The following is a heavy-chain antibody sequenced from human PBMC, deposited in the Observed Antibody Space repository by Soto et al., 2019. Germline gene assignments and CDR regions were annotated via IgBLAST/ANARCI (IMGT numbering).Heavy chain of an antibody. Sequence: SETLSLTCTVTGDSISSRSYYWGCMCQPQGKGLEGIGRINYIGSTYNNPSLRSRVSMFINTSENPFTLKLKSVTGVDTALYFCARQRTSVVTQAYFDVWGPGSLVTVPS. CDR3: ARQRTSVVTQAYFDV. CDR2: INYIGST. J-gene: IGHJ4*02. D-gene: IGHD2-21*02. V-gene: IGHV4-39*01. CDR1: GDSISSRSYY.